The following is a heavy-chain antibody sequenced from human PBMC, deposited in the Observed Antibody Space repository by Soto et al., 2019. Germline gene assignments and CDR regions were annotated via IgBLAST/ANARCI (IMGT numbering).Heavy chain of an antibody. CDR1: GFTFGTYA. D-gene: IGHD3-10*01. J-gene: IGHJ4*02. Sequence: VRALRLSCAASGFTFGTYARSWVRQAPGKGMEWVSAISGSGGSTYNADSVKGRFTISRDNSKNTLYLQMNSLRAEDTAVYYCVLWPPYYFDYWGQGTLVTVSS. CDR3: VLWPPYYFDY. V-gene: IGHV3-23*01. CDR2: ISGSGGST.